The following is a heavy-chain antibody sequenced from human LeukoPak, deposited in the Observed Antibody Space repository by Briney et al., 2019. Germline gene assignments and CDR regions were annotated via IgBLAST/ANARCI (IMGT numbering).Heavy chain of an antibody. CDR1: GFTFSDYS. CDR2: ISSSTSTI. D-gene: IGHD3-22*01. Sequence: GGSLRLSCAASGFTFSDYSMNWVRQAPGKGLEWVSYISSSTSTIYYADSVKGRFTISRDNARNSLYLQMNSLRAEDTAVYYCARARSSSGSPDAFDIWGQGTMVTVSS. CDR3: ARARSSSGSPDAFDI. J-gene: IGHJ3*02. V-gene: IGHV3-48*04.